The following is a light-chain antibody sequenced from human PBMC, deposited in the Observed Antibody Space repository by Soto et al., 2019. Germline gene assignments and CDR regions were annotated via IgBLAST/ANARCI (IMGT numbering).Light chain of an antibody. Sequence: TQTPSTLSRTERLIATISFRASQSVSKYLAWYQHKPGQAPRLVISDASNRATGIPARFSGSGSGTEFTLTISCLQPDDFATYYCQSYHIYWKFGQGTKVDIK. J-gene: IGKJ1*01. CDR3: QSYHIYWK. CDR2: DAS. V-gene: IGKV3-11*01. CDR1: QSVSKY.